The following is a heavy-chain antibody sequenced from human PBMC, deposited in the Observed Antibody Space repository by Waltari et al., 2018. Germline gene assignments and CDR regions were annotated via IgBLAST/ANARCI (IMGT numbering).Heavy chain of an antibody. D-gene: IGHD1-26*01. Sequence: EVQLVESVGGLVQPGGSLRLSCVASGFTFSSYWMHWVRQAPGKGLVWVSRINTDGSSTSYADSVKGRFTISRDNAKNTLYLQMNSLRAEDTAVYYCARDSGSYYFDYWGQGTLVTVSS. CDR3: ARDSGSYYFDY. V-gene: IGHV3-74*01. J-gene: IGHJ4*02. CDR2: INTDGSST. CDR1: GFTFSSYW.